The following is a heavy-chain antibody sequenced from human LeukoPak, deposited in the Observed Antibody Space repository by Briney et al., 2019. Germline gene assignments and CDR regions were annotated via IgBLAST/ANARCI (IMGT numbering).Heavy chain of an antibody. D-gene: IGHD3-22*01. CDR2: IYYSGST. CDR1: GGSISSYY. Sequence: SETLSLTCTVSGGSISSYYWSWLRQPPGKGLEWIGYIYYSGSTSYNPSLKSRVTISVDTSKNQFSLKLNSVTAADTAVYYCARGDYSSGYYYYFDYWGQGTLVTVSS. CDR3: ARGDYSSGYYYYFDY. J-gene: IGHJ4*02. V-gene: IGHV4-59*01.